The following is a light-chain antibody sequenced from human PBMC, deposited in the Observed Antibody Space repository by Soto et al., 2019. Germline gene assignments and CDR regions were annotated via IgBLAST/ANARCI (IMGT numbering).Light chain of an antibody. CDR1: SSDVGGYNY. CDR3: QCFDATLSDSRV. V-gene: IGLV2-14*01. J-gene: IGLJ1*01. Sequence: QSVLTQPASVSGSPGQSITISCTGTSSDVGGYNYVSWFQHHPGKAPKLIIYEVSYRPSGVSNRFSGSKSGDTASLTISGLQAEDEADYYCQCFDATLSDSRVFGSGTKVTVL. CDR2: EVS.